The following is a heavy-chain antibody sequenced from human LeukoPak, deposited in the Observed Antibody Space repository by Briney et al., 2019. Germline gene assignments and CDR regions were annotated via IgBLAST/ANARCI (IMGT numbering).Heavy chain of an antibody. J-gene: IGHJ6*03. CDR3: AKKHHPIVVVPAAIPHYYMDV. V-gene: IGHV3-33*06. Sequence: GGSLRLSCAASGFTFSSYGMPWVRQAPGKGLEWVAVIWYDGSNKYYADSVKGRFTISRDNSKNTLYLQMNSLRAEDTAVYYCAKKHHPIVVVPAAIPHYYMDVWGKGTTVTVSS. CDR2: IWYDGSNK. D-gene: IGHD2-2*02. CDR1: GFTFSSYG.